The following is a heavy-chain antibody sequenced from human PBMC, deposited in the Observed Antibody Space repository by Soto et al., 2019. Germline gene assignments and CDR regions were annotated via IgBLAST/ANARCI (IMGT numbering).Heavy chain of an antibody. V-gene: IGHV4-4*07. J-gene: IGHJ4*02. CDR2: IYNSGLI. D-gene: IGHD2-21*01. CDR1: GDSISRHY. Sequence: SETLSLTCSVFGDSISRHYWSWIRQPAGKGLEYIGRIYNSGLINYNPSLESRVSMSVDPSKNQISLKLTSATAADTAIYYCARGPFCGEECYFAYWGQGTLVTVSS. CDR3: ARGPFCGEECYFAY.